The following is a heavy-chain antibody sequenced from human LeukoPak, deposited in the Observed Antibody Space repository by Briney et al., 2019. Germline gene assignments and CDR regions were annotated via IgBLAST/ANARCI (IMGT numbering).Heavy chain of an antibody. V-gene: IGHV3-33*01. CDR3: ARDRTYCSSTSCTRLGMDV. CDR1: GFTFTRYG. J-gene: IGHJ6*02. Sequence: AGGSLRLSCEVSGFTFTRYGMHWVRQAPGKGLEWVAVVWHDGSDNSYADSVKGRFTISRDDTKNMLYLQMNSLRAEDTALYYCARDRTYCSSTSCTRLGMDVWGQGTTVTVSS. CDR2: VWHDGSDN. D-gene: IGHD2-2*01.